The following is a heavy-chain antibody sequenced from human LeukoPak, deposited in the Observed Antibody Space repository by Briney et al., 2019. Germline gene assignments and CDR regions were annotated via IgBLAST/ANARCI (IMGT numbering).Heavy chain of an antibody. CDR1: GYTFTGYY. D-gene: IGHD3-10*01. Sequence: ASVKVSCKASGYTFTGYYMHWVRQAPGQGLEWMGWINPNSGGTNYAQKFQGRVTMTRDTSISTAYMELSSLGSEDTAVYYCATGRMRGGYYYYYMDVWGKGTTVTISS. J-gene: IGHJ6*03. V-gene: IGHV1-2*02. CDR3: ATGRMRGGYYYYYMDV. CDR2: INPNSGGT.